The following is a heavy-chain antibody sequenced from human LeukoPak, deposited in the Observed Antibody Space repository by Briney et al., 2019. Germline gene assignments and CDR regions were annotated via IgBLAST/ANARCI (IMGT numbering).Heavy chain of an antibody. Sequence: GASLQISCKGSGYSFTSYWIGWVRQMPGQGLEWMGIIYPADSDTRYSPSFQGQVTISADKSISTAYLQWSSLKASDTAMYYCARHSSLYYETDYWGQGTLVTVSS. CDR3: ARHSSLYYETDY. CDR1: GYSFTSYW. J-gene: IGHJ4*02. CDR2: IYPADSDT. V-gene: IGHV5-51*01. D-gene: IGHD6-13*01.